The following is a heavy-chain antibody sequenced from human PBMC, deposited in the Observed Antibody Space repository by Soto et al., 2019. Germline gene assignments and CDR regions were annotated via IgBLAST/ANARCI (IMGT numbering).Heavy chain of an antibody. CDR1: RFTFSNYG. J-gene: IGHJ4*02. CDR3: ARDIVATIDF. V-gene: IGHV3-33*01. D-gene: IGHD5-12*01. Sequence: GGSLRLSCAASRFTFSNYGMHWVRQAPGKGLEWVAFIWYDGSNKFYADSVKGRFTISRDNSKNTLYLQMNSLRAEDTALYYCARDIVATIDFWGQGTLVTVSS. CDR2: IWYDGSNK.